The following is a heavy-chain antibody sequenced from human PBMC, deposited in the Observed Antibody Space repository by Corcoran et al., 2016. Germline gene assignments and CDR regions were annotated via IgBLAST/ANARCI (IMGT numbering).Heavy chain of an antibody. V-gene: IGHV4-39*07. CDR2: IYYSGST. CDR1: GGSISSSSYY. D-gene: IGHD6-19*01. Sequence: QLQLQESGPGLVKPSETLSLTCTVSGGSISSSSYYWGWIRQPPGKGLEWIGSIYYSGSTYYNPSLKSRVTISVDTSKNQFSLKLSSVTAADTAVYYCARDSSGWYRYYYYGMDVWGQGTTVTVSS. J-gene: IGHJ6*02. CDR3: ARDSSGWYRYYYYGMDV.